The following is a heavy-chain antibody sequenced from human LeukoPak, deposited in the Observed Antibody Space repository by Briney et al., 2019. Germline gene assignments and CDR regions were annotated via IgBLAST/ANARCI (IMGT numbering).Heavy chain of an antibody. Sequence: GGSLRLSCAASGFTVSSNYMSWVRQAPGKGLEWVSVIYSGGSAYYADSVKGRFTISRDNSENTLYLQMNSLRAEDTAVYYCAREYSGSYSSSEYFQHWGQGTLVTVSS. V-gene: IGHV3-66*01. CDR2: IYSGGSA. CDR3: AREYSGSYSSSEYFQH. D-gene: IGHD1-26*01. CDR1: GFTVSSNY. J-gene: IGHJ1*01.